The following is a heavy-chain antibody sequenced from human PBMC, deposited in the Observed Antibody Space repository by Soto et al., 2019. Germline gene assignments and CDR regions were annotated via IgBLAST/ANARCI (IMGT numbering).Heavy chain of an antibody. Sequence: GSLRLSCAASGFTFSSYWMHWVRQAPGKGLVWVSRIKSDGDSTNYADSVKGRLTISRDNAKNTLYLQMNSLRAEDTAVYYCTRDSIAAPIDAFDIWGQGTMVTVSS. CDR1: GFTFSSYW. CDR2: IKSDGDST. D-gene: IGHD6-6*01. V-gene: IGHV3-74*01. CDR3: TRDSIAAPIDAFDI. J-gene: IGHJ3*02.